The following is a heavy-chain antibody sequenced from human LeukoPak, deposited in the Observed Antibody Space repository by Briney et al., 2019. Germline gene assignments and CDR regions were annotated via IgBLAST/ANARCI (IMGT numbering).Heavy chain of an antibody. D-gene: IGHD2-2*01. CDR1: GGSFSGYY. V-gene: IGHV4-30-4*01. Sequence: SETLSLTCAVYGGSFSGYYWSWIRQPPGKGLEWIGYIYYSGSTYYNPSLKSRVTISVDTSKNQFSLKLSSVTAADTAVYYCARDSSHPIVVVPAAIKKGAFDIWGQGTMVTVSS. CDR3: ARDSSHPIVVVPAAIKKGAFDI. J-gene: IGHJ3*02. CDR2: IYYSGST.